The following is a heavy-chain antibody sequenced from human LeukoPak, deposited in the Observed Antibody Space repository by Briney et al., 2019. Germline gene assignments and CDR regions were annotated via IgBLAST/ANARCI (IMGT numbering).Heavy chain of an antibody. J-gene: IGHJ6*04. CDR1: GLTFSSYW. CDR3: AKDYYDFWSGPMDV. D-gene: IGHD3-3*01. Sequence: GGSLRLSCAASGLTFSSYWMCWVRQAPGKGLEWVAVIWYDGSNKYYADSVKGRFTISRDNSKNTLYLQMNSLRAEDTAVYYCAKDYYDFWSGPMDVWGKGTTVTVSS. CDR2: IWYDGSNK. V-gene: IGHV3-33*07.